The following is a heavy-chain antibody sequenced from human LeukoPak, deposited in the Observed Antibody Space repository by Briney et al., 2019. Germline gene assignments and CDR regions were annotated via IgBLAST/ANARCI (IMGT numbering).Heavy chain of an antibody. V-gene: IGHV3-23*01. CDR1: GFTFSSYA. J-gene: IGHJ4*02. CDR2: ISGSGGST. CDR3: AKDPSPYYYDSSGYPGYYFDY. Sequence: GGSLRLSCAASGFTFSSYAMSWVRQAPGKGLEWVSAISGSGGSTYYADSVKGRFTISRDNSKNTLYLQMNSLRAEDTAVYYCAKDPSPYYYDSSGYPGYYFDYWGQGTLVTVSS. D-gene: IGHD3-22*01.